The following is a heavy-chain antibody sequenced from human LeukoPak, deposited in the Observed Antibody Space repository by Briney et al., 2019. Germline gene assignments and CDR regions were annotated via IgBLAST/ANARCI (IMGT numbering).Heavy chain of an antibody. CDR3: ARGNYLDY. Sequence: SETLSLTCTVSGASVSSASYWTWIRQPPGKGLEWIGYIYYSGSTNYNPSLKSRVTISVDTSKNQFSLKLSSVTAADTAVYYCARGNYLDYWGQGTLVTVSS. J-gene: IGHJ4*02. CDR2: IYYSGST. V-gene: IGHV4-61*01. CDR1: GASVSSASY.